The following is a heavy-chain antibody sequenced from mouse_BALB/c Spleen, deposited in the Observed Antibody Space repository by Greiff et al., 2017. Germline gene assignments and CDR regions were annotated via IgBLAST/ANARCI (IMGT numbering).Heavy chain of an antibody. Sequence: QVQLKESGPGLVQPSQSLSITCTVSGFSLTSYGVHWVRQSPGKGLEWLGVIWSGGSTDYNAAFISRLSISKDNSKSQVFFKMNSLQADDTAIYYCARNSRGTTVGYFDVWGAGTTVTVSS. V-gene: IGHV2-4-1*01. D-gene: IGHD1-1*01. CDR3: ARNSRGTTVGYFDV. J-gene: IGHJ1*01. CDR2: IWSGGST. CDR1: GFSLTSYG.